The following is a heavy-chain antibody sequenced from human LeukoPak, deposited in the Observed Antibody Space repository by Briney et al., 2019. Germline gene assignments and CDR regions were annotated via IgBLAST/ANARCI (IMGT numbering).Heavy chain of an antibody. Sequence: SETLSLTCTVSGGSISSYYWSWIRQPPGKGLEWIGYIYYSGSTNYNPSLKSRVTISVDTSKNQFSLKLSSVTAADTAVYYCAREPGIAAELAFDIWGQGTMVTVSS. CDR1: GGSISSYY. CDR3: AREPGIAAELAFDI. V-gene: IGHV4-59*01. J-gene: IGHJ3*02. D-gene: IGHD6-13*01. CDR2: IYYSGST.